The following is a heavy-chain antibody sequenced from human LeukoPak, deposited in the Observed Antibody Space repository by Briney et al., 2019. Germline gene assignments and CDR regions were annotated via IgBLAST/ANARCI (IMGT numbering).Heavy chain of an antibody. CDR1: GYTFTSYY. D-gene: IGHD3-3*01. Sequence: ASVKVFCRASGYTFTSYYMHWVRQAPGQGLEWMGIINPSGGSTSYAQKFQGRVTMTRDTSTSTVYMELSSLRSEDTAVYYCARDIGKADFWSGYHYYYYGMDVWGQGTTVTVS. CDR2: INPSGGST. V-gene: IGHV1-46*01. J-gene: IGHJ6*02. CDR3: ARDIGKADFWSGYHYYYYGMDV.